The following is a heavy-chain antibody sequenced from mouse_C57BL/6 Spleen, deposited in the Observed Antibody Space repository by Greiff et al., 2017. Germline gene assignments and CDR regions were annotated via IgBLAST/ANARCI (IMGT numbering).Heavy chain of an antibody. Sequence: QVQLQQSGAELVRPGTSVKVSCKASGYAFTNYLIEWVKQRPGQGLEWIGVINPGSGGTNYNEKFKGKATLTADKSSSTAYMQLSRLTSEDSAVYFCARRGLLLDAMDYWGQGTSVTVSS. D-gene: IGHD2-3*01. CDR2: INPGSGGT. V-gene: IGHV1-54*01. CDR1: GYAFTNYL. CDR3: ARRGLLLDAMDY. J-gene: IGHJ4*01.